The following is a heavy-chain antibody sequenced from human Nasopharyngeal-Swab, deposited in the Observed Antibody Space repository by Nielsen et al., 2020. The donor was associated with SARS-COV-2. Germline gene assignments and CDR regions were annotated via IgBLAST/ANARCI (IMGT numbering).Heavy chain of an antibody. CDR3: ARDTGYCSGGSCYLSHFDY. D-gene: IGHD2-15*01. CDR2: IYSGGST. V-gene: IGHV3-66*01. J-gene: IGHJ4*02. CDR1: GFTFDDYA. Sequence: GESLKISCAASGFTFDDYAMHWVRQAPGKGLEWVSVIYSGGSTYYADSVKGRFTISRDNSKNTLYLQMNSLRAEDTAVYYCARDTGYCSGGSCYLSHFDYWGQGTLVTVSS.